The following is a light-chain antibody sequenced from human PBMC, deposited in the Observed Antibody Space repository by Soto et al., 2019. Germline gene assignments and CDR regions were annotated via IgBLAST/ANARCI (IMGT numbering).Light chain of an antibody. Sequence: QSALTQPPSVSGSPGQSVTISCTGTSTDFVGYNRVSWYQQPPGTAPKLMIYEVSKRPSGVPDRFSGSKSGNTASLTISGLQAEDEADYYCSSYTSSPTKVFGTGTKLTVL. CDR3: SSYTSSPTKV. CDR1: STDFVGYNR. CDR2: EVS. V-gene: IGLV2-18*02. J-gene: IGLJ1*01.